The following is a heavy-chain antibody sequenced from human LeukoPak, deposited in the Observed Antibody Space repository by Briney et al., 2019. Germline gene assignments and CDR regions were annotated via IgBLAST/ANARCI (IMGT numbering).Heavy chain of an antibody. V-gene: IGHV1-2*02. CDR2: INFNSGGT. Sequence: GASVTVSCKASGYSFSSYYIHWVGQAPGQGDAWMGWINFNSGGTNYALKFQGRVTITRDTSSSTVYMKVTRLTSDDTAVYFCSREDYWGQGTLVTVSS. CDR1: GYSFSSYY. CDR3: SREDY. J-gene: IGHJ4*02.